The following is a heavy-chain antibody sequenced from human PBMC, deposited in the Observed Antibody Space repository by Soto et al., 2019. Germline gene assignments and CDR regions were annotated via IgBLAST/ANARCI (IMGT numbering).Heavy chain of an antibody. V-gene: IGHV1-2*04. CDR2: INPNSGGT. Sequence: GTSVKVTCKASGYTLTGYDMHWVRQAPGQGLEWMGWINPNSGGTNYAQKFQGWVTMTRDTSISTAYMELSRLRSDDTAVYYCARGQDYYYYYGMDVWGQGTTVTVSS. CDR1: GYTLTGYD. J-gene: IGHJ6*02. CDR3: ARGQDYYYYYGMDV.